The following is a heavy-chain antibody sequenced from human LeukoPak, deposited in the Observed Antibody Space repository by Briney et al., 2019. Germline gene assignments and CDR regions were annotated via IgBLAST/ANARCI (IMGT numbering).Heavy chain of an antibody. Sequence: GGSLRLSCAASGFTFRSDGMHWLRQAPGKGLEWVALISDDGSNIYYADSVKGRFTISRDSSKNTLSLQMSSLRVEDTAVYYCARDNKRFSCDYWGQGTLVTVSS. V-gene: IGHV3-30*03. D-gene: IGHD2/OR15-2a*01. CDR3: ARDNKRFSCDY. J-gene: IGHJ4*02. CDR1: GFTFRSDG. CDR2: ISDDGSNI.